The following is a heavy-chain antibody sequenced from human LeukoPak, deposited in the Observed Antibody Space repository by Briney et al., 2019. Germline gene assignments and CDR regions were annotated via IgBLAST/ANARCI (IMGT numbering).Heavy chain of an antibody. CDR2: INPNSGGT. V-gene: IGHV1-2*04. CDR1: GYTFTGYY. J-gene: IGHJ6*02. Sequence: ASVEVSCKASGYTFTGYYMHWVRQAPGQGLEWMGWINPNSGGTNYARKFQGWVTMTRDTSISTAYMELSRLRSDDTAVYYCARDLARTDYYGMDVWGQGTTVTVSS. CDR3: ARDLARTDYYGMDV. D-gene: IGHD6-6*01.